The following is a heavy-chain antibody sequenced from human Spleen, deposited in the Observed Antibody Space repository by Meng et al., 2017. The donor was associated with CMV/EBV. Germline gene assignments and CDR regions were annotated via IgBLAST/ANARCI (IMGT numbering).Heavy chain of an antibody. Sequence: SETLSLTCAVNPGPLSGYSWAWIRQSPGKGLEWIGETIHTGGTNYNPSLKSRATILVDTSKNHFSLTLTSVTAADTGVYYCARCGLTPRPVVYNYYAMDVWGQGTTVTVSS. CDR1: PGPLSGYS. V-gene: IGHV4-34*12. CDR2: TIHTGGT. J-gene: IGHJ6*02. D-gene: IGHD4-23*01. CDR3: ARCGLTPRPVVYNYYAMDV.